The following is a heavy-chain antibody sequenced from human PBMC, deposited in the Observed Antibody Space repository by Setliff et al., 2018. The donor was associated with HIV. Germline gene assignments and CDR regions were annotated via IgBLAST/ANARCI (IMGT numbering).Heavy chain of an antibody. J-gene: IGHJ4*02. Sequence: KTSETLSLTCFVSGVSISDHYWDWIRQPPGKGLEWIGYIYSSGTTQYNPSVESRVTMSLDTSRDQFSLNLRSVTAADTAVYFCARLIHTGLLYFDFWGLGTLVTVSS. D-gene: IGHD2-8*02. CDR1: GVSISDHY. CDR3: ARLIHTGLLYFDF. V-gene: IGHV4-4*09. CDR2: IYSSGTT.